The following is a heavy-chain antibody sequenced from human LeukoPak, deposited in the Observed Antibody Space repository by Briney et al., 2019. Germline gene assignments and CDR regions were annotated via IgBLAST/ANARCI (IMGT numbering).Heavy chain of an antibody. CDR2: IIPIFGTA. CDR3: ARGTRFLEWLPEDWFDP. CDR1: GGTFSSYA. Sequence: SVKVSCKASGGTFSSYAISWVRQAPGQGLEWMGGIIPIFGTANYAQKFQGRVTITTDESTSTAYMELSSLRSEDTAVYYCARGTRFLEWLPEDWFDPWGQGTLVTASS. D-gene: IGHD3-3*01. V-gene: IGHV1-69*05. J-gene: IGHJ5*02.